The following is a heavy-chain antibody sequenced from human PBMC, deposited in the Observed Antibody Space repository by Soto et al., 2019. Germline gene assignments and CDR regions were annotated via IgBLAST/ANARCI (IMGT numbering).Heavy chain of an antibody. CDR3: VKRVRLVVHNVAWLDH. CDR2: ITWSGASI. V-gene: IGHV3-9*01. J-gene: IGHJ4*01. Sequence: PGGSLRLSCAASGFAFDDFSMRWVRQAPGKGLEWVSCITWSGASIGYAGSVKGRFTISRDNAKKSLFLQMSSLREEDTAVYYCVKRVRLVVHNVAWLDHWGHGTRVTVSS. D-gene: IGHD6-19*01. CDR1: GFAFDDFS.